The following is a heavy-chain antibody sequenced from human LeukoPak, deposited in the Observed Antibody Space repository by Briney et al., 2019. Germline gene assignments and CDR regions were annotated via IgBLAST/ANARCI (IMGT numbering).Heavy chain of an antibody. V-gene: IGHV3-66*01. Sequence: GGSLRLSCAASGINVRSNYMSWVRQAPGKGLEWVSVIYSGGNTYYADSVKGRFTISRDNFKNTLFLQMSSLRAEDTAIYYCAKKTSYHFDYWGQGTLVTVSS. CDR3: AKKTSYHFDY. J-gene: IGHJ4*02. CDR2: IYSGGNT. D-gene: IGHD2-2*01. CDR1: GINVRSNY.